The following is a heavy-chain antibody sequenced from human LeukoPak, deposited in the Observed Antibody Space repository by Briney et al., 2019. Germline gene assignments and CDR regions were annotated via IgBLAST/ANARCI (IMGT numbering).Heavy chain of an antibody. D-gene: IGHD2-2*01. CDR2: ISYDGSNK. Sequence: GGSLRLSCAASGFTFSSYAMHWVRQAPGKGLEWVAVISYDGSNKYYADSVKGRFTISRDNSKNTLYLQMNSLRAEDTAVYSCARGANIVVVPAATKIAAAGNDYWGQGTLVTVSS. CDR1: GFTFSSYA. J-gene: IGHJ4*02. V-gene: IGHV3-30-3*01. CDR3: ARGANIVVVPAATKIAAAGNDY.